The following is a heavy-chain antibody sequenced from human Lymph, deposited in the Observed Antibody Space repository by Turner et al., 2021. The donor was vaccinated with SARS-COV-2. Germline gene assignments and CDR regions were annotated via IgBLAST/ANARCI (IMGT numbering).Heavy chain of an antibody. D-gene: IGHD1-26*01. Sequence: QVQLGQSGAEVKKPGASVKVSCKAPGYTFTSYDINWVRQATGQGVRWMGWMNPNSGNAGYAQKFQGRVTMTRNTSISTAYMELGSLRSEDTAVYYCARGRYSGGGMDVWGQGTTVTVSS. J-gene: IGHJ6*02. CDR2: MNPNSGNA. V-gene: IGHV1-8*02. CDR3: ARGRYSGGGMDV. CDR1: GYTFTSYD.